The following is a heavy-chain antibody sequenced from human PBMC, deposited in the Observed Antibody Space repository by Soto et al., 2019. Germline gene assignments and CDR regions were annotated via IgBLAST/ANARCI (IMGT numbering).Heavy chain of an antibody. J-gene: IGHJ6*02. D-gene: IGHD4-17*01. Sequence: GESLKISCKGSGYSFTSYWIGWVRQMPGKGLEWMGIIYPGDSDTRYSPSFQGQVTISADKSISTAYLQWSSLKASDTAMYYCARQGGDYVDYYYGMDVWGQGTTVTVSS. CDR3: ARQGGDYVDYYYGMDV. V-gene: IGHV5-51*01. CDR2: IYPGDSDT. CDR1: GYSFTSYW.